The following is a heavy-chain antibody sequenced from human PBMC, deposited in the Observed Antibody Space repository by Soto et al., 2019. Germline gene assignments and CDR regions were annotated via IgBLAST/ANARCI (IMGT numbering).Heavy chain of an antibody. J-gene: IGHJ4*02. D-gene: IGHD6-6*01. CDR3: AKDWGYSSSLLAVGIFDY. Sequence: GGSLRLSCAASGFTFDDYTMHWVRQAPGKGLEWVSLISWDGGRTYYADSVKGRFTISRDNSKNSLYLQMNNLRTEDTALYYCAKDWGYSSSLLAVGIFDYWGQGTLVTVSS. V-gene: IGHV3-43*01. CDR2: ISWDGGRT. CDR1: GFTFDDYT.